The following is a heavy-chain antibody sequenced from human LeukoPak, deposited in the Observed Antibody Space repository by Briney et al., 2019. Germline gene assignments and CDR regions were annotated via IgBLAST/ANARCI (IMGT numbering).Heavy chain of an antibody. J-gene: IGHJ5*02. V-gene: IGHV4-34*01. CDR2: INNSGST. CDR3: ARAYGDSRFDP. CDR1: GGSFSGYY. D-gene: IGHD4-17*01. Sequence: PSETLSLTCAVNGGSFSGYYWSWIRQPPGKGLEWIGEINNSGSTNYNPSLKSRVTISVDTPKNQFSLKLSSVTAADTAVYYCARAYGDSRFDPWGQGNLVTVSS.